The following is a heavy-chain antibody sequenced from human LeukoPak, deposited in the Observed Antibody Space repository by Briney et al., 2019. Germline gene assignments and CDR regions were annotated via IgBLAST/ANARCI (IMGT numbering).Heavy chain of an antibody. CDR1: GFTFGSYS. J-gene: IGHJ4*02. V-gene: IGHV3-21*01. D-gene: IGHD3-3*01. CDR3: ARANDFWSYRIPDY. Sequence: GGSLRLSCAASGFTFGSYSMNWVRQAPGKGLEWVSSISSSSSYIYYAGSVKGRFTISRDNAKNSLYLQMNSLRAEDTAVYYCARANDFWSYRIPDYWGQGTLVTVSS. CDR2: ISSSSSYI.